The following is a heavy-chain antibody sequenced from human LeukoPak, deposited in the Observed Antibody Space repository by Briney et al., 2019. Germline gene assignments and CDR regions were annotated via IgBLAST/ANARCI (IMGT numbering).Heavy chain of an antibody. CDR2: ISSSSSYI. J-gene: IGHJ6*03. CDR3: ARDQYSYGYWDYYYYYYMDV. D-gene: IGHD5-18*01. CDR1: GFTFSSYS. V-gene: IGHV3-21*01. Sequence: GGSLRLSCAASGFTFSSYSMNWVRQAPGKGLEWVSSISSSSSYIYYADSVKGRFTISRDNAKNSLYLQMNSLRAEDTAVYYCARDQYSYGYWDYYYYYYMDVWGKGTTVTISS.